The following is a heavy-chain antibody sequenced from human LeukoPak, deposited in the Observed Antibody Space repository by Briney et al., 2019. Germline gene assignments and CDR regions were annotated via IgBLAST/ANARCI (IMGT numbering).Heavy chain of an antibody. D-gene: IGHD3-22*01. CDR1: GYSISSGYY. V-gene: IGHV4-38-2*02. Sequence: SETLSLTCTVSGYSISSGYYWGWIRQPPGKGLEWIGSIYHSGSTYYNPSLKSRVTISVDTSKNQFSLNLSSVTAADTAVYYCARASQYYYDSSGYPLFDYWGQGTLVTVSS. CDR3: ARASQYYYDSSGYPLFDY. J-gene: IGHJ4*02. CDR2: IYHSGST.